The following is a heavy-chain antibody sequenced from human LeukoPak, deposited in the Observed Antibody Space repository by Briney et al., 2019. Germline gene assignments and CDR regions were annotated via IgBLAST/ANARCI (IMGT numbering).Heavy chain of an antibody. Sequence: SVKVSCKTSGGTFSSYTISWVRQAPGQGLEWMGRGTPILGIANYAQKFQGRVTITAEKSTSTAYMELSSLRSEDTAVYYCARDQGSYCGGACYFLRPLDYWGQGTLVTVSS. V-gene: IGHV1-69*04. CDR3: ARDQGSYCGGACYFLRPLDY. D-gene: IGHD2-21*01. J-gene: IGHJ4*02. CDR1: GGTFSSYT. CDR2: GTPILGIA.